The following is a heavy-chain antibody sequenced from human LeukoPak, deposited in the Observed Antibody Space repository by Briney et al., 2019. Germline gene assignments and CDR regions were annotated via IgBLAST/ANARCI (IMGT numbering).Heavy chain of an antibody. D-gene: IGHD6-13*01. CDR3: ARIGAGSSRDY. Sequence: GGSLRLSCAASGFTFSSSGMHWVRQATGKGLEWVSAIDTAADTYYAGSVKGRFTISRDNAKNSLYLQMNSLRAEDTAVYYCARIGAGSSRDYWGQGTLVTVSS. CDR2: IDTAADT. V-gene: IGHV3-13*04. J-gene: IGHJ4*02. CDR1: GFTFSSSG.